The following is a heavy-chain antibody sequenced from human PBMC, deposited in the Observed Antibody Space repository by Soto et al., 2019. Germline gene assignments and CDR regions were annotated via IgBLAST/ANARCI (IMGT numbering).Heavy chain of an antibody. V-gene: IGHV3-74*01. J-gene: IGHJ4*02. Sequence: EVQLVESGGGLVQPGGSLRLSCAASGFTFISYWMHWIRQAPGKGLVWVSRINSDGSAINYADSVKGRFTVSRDNAKNTLYLQMNSLRDDDTAVYYCVRAWAGYWGQGTLVTVSS. CDR2: INSDGSAI. CDR1: GFTFISYW. D-gene: IGHD6-19*01. CDR3: VRAWAGY.